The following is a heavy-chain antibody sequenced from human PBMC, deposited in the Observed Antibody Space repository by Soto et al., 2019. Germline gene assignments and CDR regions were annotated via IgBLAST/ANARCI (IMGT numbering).Heavy chain of an antibody. D-gene: IGHD2-2*01. CDR3: AMWGCSSSSCSFDF. J-gene: IGHJ4*02. V-gene: IGHV3-66*01. CDR1: GFTVSSNH. Sequence: GGSLRLSCAASGFTVSSNHMSWVRQAPGKGLEWVSVIYSGGGTYHADSVKGRFSISRDNLKNTVYLQMNNLRAEDTAVYYCAMWGCSSSSCSFDFWGQGTLVTVS. CDR2: IYSGGGT.